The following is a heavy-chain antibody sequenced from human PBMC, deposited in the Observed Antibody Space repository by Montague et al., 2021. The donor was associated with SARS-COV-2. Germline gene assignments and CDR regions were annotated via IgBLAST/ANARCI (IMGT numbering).Heavy chain of an antibody. CDR2: IFYRGNT. CDR1: GGSINNTSYY. J-gene: IGHJ5*02. Sequence: SETLSLTCTVSGGSINNTSYYWGWIRQPPGKGLEWIGSIFYRGNTHYNASLKSRVTVSVDTSKNQFSPNLTSVTAADTALYYCARLTTSGSIAWGQGTLVTVSS. V-gene: IGHV4-39*01. D-gene: IGHD6-19*01. CDR3: ARLTTSGSIA.